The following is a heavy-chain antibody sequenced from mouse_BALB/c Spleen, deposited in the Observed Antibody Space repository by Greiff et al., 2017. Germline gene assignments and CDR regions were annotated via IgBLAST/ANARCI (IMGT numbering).Heavy chain of an antibody. V-gene: IGHV1-69*01. J-gene: IGHJ4*01. Sequence: QVQLQQPGAELVMPGASVKMSCKASGYTFTDYWMHWVKQRPGQGLEWIGAIDTSDSYTSYNQKFKGKATLTVDESSSTAYMQLSSLTSEDSAVYYCARGYGNCPYAMDYWGQGTSVTVSS. D-gene: IGHD2-10*02. CDR2: IDTSDSYT. CDR1: GYTFTDYW. CDR3: ARGYGNCPYAMDY.